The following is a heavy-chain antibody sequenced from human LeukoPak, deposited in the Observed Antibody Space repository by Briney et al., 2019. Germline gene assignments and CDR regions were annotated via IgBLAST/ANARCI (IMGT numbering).Heavy chain of an antibody. CDR2: IYTSGST. CDR3: ARGFPGDY. J-gene: IGHJ4*02. CDR1: GGSISSGSYY. Sequence: RPSQTLSLTCTVSGGSISSGSYYWRWIRQPAGKGLEWIGRIYTSGSTNYNPSLKSRVTISVDTSKNQFSLKLSSVTAADTAVYYCARGFPGDYWGQGTLVTVSS. V-gene: IGHV4-61*02.